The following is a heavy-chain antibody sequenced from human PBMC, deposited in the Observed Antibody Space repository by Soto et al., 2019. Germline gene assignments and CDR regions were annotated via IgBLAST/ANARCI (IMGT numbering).Heavy chain of an antibody. CDR1: GGSISSYY. V-gene: IGHV4-59*01. J-gene: IGHJ4*02. Sequence: SETLSLTCTVSGGSISSYYWSWIRQPPGKGLEWIGYIYYSGRTDYNPSLKSRVTISVDTSKSQFSLRLSSVTAADTAVYYCARTQNSPYGSGSYPDHWGQGTLVTVSS. CDR3: ARTQNSPYGSGSYPDH. D-gene: IGHD3-10*01. CDR2: IYYSGRT.